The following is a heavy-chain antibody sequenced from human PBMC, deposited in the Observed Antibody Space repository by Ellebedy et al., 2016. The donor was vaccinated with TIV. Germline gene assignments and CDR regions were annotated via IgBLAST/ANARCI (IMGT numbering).Heavy chain of an antibody. V-gene: IGHV4-39*07. Sequence: SETLSLAXTVSGGSVSSGSYYWSWIRQPPGKGLEWIGSIYYSGSTYYNPSLKSRVTISVDTSKNQFSLKLSSVTAADTAVYYCASLTGGYFNWFDTWGQGTLVTVSS. CDR2: IYYSGST. CDR3: ASLTGGYFNWFDT. J-gene: IGHJ5*02. D-gene: IGHD3-10*01. CDR1: GGSVSSGSYY.